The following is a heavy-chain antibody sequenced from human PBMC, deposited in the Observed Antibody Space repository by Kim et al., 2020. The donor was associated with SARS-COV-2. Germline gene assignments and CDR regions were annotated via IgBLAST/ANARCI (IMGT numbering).Heavy chain of an antibody. Sequence: GGSLRLSCAASGFIFSSYTMNWVRQAPGKGLEWVSSITDSSSYMYYADSVKGRFTISRDNAKNSLYLQMDSLRAEDTAVYYCAFNRYCSSTGCPNWFDPWGQGTLVTVSS. J-gene: IGHJ5*02. CDR1: GFIFSSYT. V-gene: IGHV3-21*01. D-gene: IGHD2-2*01. CDR2: ITDSSSYM. CDR3: AFNRYCSSTGCPNWFDP.